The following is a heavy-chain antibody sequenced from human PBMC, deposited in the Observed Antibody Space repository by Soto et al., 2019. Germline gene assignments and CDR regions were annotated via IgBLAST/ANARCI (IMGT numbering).Heavy chain of an antibody. J-gene: IGHJ4*02. D-gene: IGHD3-3*01. Sequence: SETLSLTCTVSGGSVNSGSYYWSWIRQPPGKGLEWIGYIYYSGSTNYNPSLKSRVTISVDTSKNQFSLKLSSVTAADTAVYYCARGGYDFWSGYTYYFDYWGQGTLVTVSS. CDR1: GGSVNSGSYY. V-gene: IGHV4-61*01. CDR2: IYYSGST. CDR3: ARGGYDFWSGYTYYFDY.